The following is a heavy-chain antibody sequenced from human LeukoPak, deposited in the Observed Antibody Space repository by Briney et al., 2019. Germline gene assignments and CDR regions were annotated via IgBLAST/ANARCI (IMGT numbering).Heavy chain of an antibody. CDR2: IIPILGTA. V-gene: IGHV1-69*13. CDR1: GGTFSSYA. J-gene: IGHJ4*02. D-gene: IGHD4-17*01. Sequence: ASVKVSCKASGGTFSSYAISWVRQAPGQGLEWMGGIIPILGTANYAQKFQGRVTITADESTSTAYMELSSLRSEDTAVYYCARGWPYGGLDYWGQGTLVTVSS. CDR3: ARGWPYGGLDY.